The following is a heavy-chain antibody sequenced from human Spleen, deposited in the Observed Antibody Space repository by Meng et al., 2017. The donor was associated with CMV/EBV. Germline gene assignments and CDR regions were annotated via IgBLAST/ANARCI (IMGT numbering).Heavy chain of an antibody. Sequence: SLKISCAGSGFTFGYYAMHWVRQPPGKGLEWVSSISWNSGDIAYADSVKGRFTISRDNAKNSLFLQMNSLRAEDTAVYYCTTSSLIAAAETGGMDVWGQGTTVTVSS. J-gene: IGHJ6*02. V-gene: IGHV3-9*01. CDR3: TTSSLIAAAETGGMDV. CDR2: ISWNSGDI. D-gene: IGHD6-13*01. CDR1: GFTFGYYA.